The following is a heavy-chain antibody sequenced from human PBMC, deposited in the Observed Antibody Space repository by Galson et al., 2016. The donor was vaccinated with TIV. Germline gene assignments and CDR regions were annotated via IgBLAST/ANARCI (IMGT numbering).Heavy chain of an antibody. V-gene: IGHV2-5*02. J-gene: IGHJ6*02. CDR3: THLPNMFYYGMAV. Sequence: PALVKPTQTFTLTCTFSGFSLSTTKVGVAWVRQPPGEALEWLALIYWDDDKRYSPSLRSRLATSKDTSKNQVVLIMTNMDPVDTATYYCTHLPNMFYYGMAVWGQGTTVTVSS. D-gene: IGHD3-10*02. CDR2: IYWDDDK. CDR1: GFSLSTTKVG.